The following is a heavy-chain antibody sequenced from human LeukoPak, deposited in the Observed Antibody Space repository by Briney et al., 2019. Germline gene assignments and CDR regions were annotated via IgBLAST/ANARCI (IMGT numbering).Heavy chain of an antibody. D-gene: IGHD6-19*01. J-gene: IGHJ3*02. Sequence: ASVKVSCKASGYTFTSYGISWVRQAPGQGLEWTGWISAYNGNTNYAQKLQGRVTMTTDTSTSTAYMELRSLRSDDTAVYFCARDHRGWDAFDIWGQGTMVTVSS. V-gene: IGHV1-18*01. CDR2: ISAYNGNT. CDR3: ARDHRGWDAFDI. CDR1: GYTFTSYG.